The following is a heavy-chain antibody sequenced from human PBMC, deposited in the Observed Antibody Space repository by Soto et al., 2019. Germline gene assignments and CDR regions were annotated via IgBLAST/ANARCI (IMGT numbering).Heavy chain of an antibody. CDR3: AHSDGGYEIIYFDF. CDR2: IYYNDDR. Sequence: SCPTLVNPTQTLTLTCTFSGFSFSTAGVAVGWIRQTPGGALEWLTLIYYNDDRRFSPSLKTRLSITGDTSKNQVVLSLTNVGPGDTATYFCAHSDGGYEIIYFDFWGQGIPVTVSS. V-gene: IGHV2-5*01. D-gene: IGHD5-12*01. J-gene: IGHJ4*02. CDR1: GFSFSTAGVA.